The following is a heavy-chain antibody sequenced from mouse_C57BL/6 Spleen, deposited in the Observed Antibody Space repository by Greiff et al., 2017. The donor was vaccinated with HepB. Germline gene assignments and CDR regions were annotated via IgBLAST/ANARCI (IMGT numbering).Heavy chain of an antibody. Sequence: VKLQESGAELARPGASVKLSCKASGYTFTSYGISWVKQRTGQGLEWIGEIYPRSGNTYYNEKFKGKATLTADKSSSTAYMELRSLTSEDSAVYFCARNFTTVYYFDYWGQGTTLTVSS. CDR3: ARNFTTVYYFDY. CDR1: GYTFTSYG. J-gene: IGHJ2*01. V-gene: IGHV1-81*01. D-gene: IGHD1-1*01. CDR2: IYPRSGNT.